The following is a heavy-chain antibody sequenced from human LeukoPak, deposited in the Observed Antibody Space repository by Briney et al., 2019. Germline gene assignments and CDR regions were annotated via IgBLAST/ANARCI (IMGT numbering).Heavy chain of an antibody. V-gene: IGHV3-66*01. CDR1: GFTVSSNY. J-gene: IGHJ4*02. CDR3: ARDQYSYAHAAH. CDR2: IYSGGTT. Sequence: GGSLRLSCAASGFTVSSNYMSWVRQAPGKGLEWVSVIYSGGTTYFADSVKGRFTISRDNSKNTLHLQMNSLRAEDTAVYYCARDQYSYAHAAHWGQGTLVTVSS. D-gene: IGHD5-18*01.